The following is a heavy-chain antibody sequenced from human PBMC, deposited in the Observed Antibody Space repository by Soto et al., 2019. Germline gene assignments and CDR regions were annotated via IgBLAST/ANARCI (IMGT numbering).Heavy chain of an antibody. CDR3: ATRDYDILTGYFHI. CDR2: INAESGGT. J-gene: IGHJ1*01. CDR1: EHTSTIYY. D-gene: IGHD3-9*01. V-gene: IGHV1-2*02. Sequence: QAHLVQSGAEVRKPGASVKVSCQALEHTSTIYYIHWVRQARGQGLEWMGWINAESGGTTYAEEFRGRVTFTRDTSTSTFDMELSRLRLDDTAMYFCATRDYDILTGYFHIWGQGTLITVSS.